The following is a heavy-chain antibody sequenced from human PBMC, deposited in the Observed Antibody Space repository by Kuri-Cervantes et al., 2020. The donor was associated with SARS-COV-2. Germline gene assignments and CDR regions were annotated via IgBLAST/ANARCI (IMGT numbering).Heavy chain of an antibody. CDR1: GGPISYYY. D-gene: IGHD4-17*01. V-gene: IGHV4-59*01. Sequence: GSLRLSCTVSGGPISYYYWNWIRQPPGKGLEWIGKTFYSGSTHYNPSLKSRLTISLDTSKNQFFLRLNSVTAADTAVYYCASADYGDRFDYWGQGALVTVSS. CDR2: TFYSGST. J-gene: IGHJ4*02. CDR3: ASADYGDRFDY.